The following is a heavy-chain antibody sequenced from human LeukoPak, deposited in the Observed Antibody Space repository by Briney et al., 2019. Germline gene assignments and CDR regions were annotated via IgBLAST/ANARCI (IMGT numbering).Heavy chain of an antibody. Sequence: ASVKVSCTVSGYTLTELSMHWVRQAPGNGLEWMGGFDPEDGETIYAQKFQGRVTMTEDTSTDTAYMELSSLRSEDTAVYYCATATYDILTGRNPNRFDPWGQGTLVTVSS. D-gene: IGHD3-9*01. J-gene: IGHJ5*02. CDR3: ATATYDILTGRNPNRFDP. V-gene: IGHV1-24*01. CDR2: FDPEDGET. CDR1: GYTLTELS.